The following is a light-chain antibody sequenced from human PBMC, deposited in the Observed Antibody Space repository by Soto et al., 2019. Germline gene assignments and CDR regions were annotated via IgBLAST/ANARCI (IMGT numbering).Light chain of an antibody. V-gene: IGLV2-14*01. CDR3: SSYTSSSIPYV. CDR2: DVS. Sequence: QSALTQPASVSGSPGQSITISCTGTNSDVGGYNFVSWYQQHPGKAPKLMIYDVSNRPSGVSNRFSGSKSSNTASLNISGLQAEDEADYYCSSYTSSSIPYVFGIGTKVTVL. J-gene: IGLJ1*01. CDR1: NSDVGGYNF.